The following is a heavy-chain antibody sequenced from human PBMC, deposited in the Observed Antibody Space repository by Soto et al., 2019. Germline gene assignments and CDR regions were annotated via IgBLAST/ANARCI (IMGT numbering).Heavy chain of an antibody. CDR3: ARDSGDQLVRRGFYYYYMDV. CDR2: ILSSSGSI. D-gene: IGHD6-6*01. Sequence: EVQLVESGGGLVKPGGSLRLSCAASGVTFSSFSFNWVRQAPGKGLEWVSFILSSSGSIYYADSVKGRFTISRDNAKNSLDLQMNRLTDEDTAVYYGARDSGDQLVRRGFYYYYMDVWGKGTTVTVSS. J-gene: IGHJ6*03. CDR1: GVTFSSFS. V-gene: IGHV3-21*01.